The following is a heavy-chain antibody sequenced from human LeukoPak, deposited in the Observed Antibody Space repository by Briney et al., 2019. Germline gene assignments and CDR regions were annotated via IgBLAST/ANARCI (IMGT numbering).Heavy chain of an antibody. CDR3: ARGGGGGSPRPSYYYYGMDV. CDR2: IYHSGST. D-gene: IGHD2-15*01. Sequence: PPQTLSLTCAVSGGSISSGGYSWSWIRQPPGKGLEWIGYIYHSGSTYYNPSLKSRVTISVDRSKNQFSLKLSSVTAADTAGYYCARGGGGGSPRPSYYYYGMDVWGQGTTVTVSS. CDR1: GGSISSGGYS. V-gene: IGHV4-30-2*01. J-gene: IGHJ6*02.